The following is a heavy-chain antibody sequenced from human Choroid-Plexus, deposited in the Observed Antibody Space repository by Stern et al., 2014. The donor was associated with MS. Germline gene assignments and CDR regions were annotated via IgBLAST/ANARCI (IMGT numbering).Heavy chain of an antibody. D-gene: IGHD2/OR15-2a*01. V-gene: IGHV3-30*18. J-gene: IGHJ5*02. CDR3: AKDRQYLTYFFDH. CDR2: VSYDGSNK. Sequence: VQLVESGGGVVNPGRPLRLSCVASGFTFGSCAMHWVRQAPGKGLEWVAGVSYDGSNKYYADSVKGRFTISRDNSQNTLYMQMSSLRPEDTAVYYCAKDRQYLTYFFDHWGQGSLVTVSS. CDR1: GFTFGSCA.